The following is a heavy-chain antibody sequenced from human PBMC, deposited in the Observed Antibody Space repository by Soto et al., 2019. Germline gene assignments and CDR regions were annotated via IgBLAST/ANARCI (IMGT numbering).Heavy chain of an antibody. CDR2: IIPIFGTA. CDR1: GGTFSSYA. D-gene: IGHD5-12*01. CDR3: ANRDRGYDAGYYGMDV. V-gene: IGHV1-69*06. Sequence: QVQLVQSGAEVKKPGSSVKVSCKASGGTFSSYAISWVRQAPGQGLEWMGGIIPIFGTANYAQKFQGRVTITADKSTSTAYMELSSLRSEDTAVYYCANRDRGYDAGYYGMDVWGQGTTVTVSS. J-gene: IGHJ6*02.